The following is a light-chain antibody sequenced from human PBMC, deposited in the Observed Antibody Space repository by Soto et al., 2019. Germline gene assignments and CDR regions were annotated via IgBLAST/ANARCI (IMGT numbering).Light chain of an antibody. Sequence: QSALTQPASVSGSPGLSITISCTGTSSDVGAYNFVSWYQQHPDKAPKLMIFDVSNRPSGVSNRFSGSKSGNTASLTISGLQSEDEADYYCGSYTTSSNYVFGTGTRSPS. J-gene: IGLJ1*01. CDR2: DVS. CDR3: GSYTTSSNYV. V-gene: IGLV2-14*03. CDR1: SSDVGAYNF.